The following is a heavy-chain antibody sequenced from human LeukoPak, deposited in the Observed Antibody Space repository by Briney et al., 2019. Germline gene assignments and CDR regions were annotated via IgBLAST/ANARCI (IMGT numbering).Heavy chain of an antibody. CDR2: ISYDGSNK. D-gene: IGHD3-22*01. CDR1: GFTFSSYG. J-gene: IGHJ4*02. CDR3: AKSKTYYDSSGYYSGGFDY. Sequence: GRSLRLSCAASGFTFSSYGMHWVRQAPGKGLEWVAVISYDGSNKYYADSVKGRFTISRDNSKNTLYLQMNSLRAEDTAVYCCAKSKTYYDSSGYYSGGFDYWGQGTLVTVSS. V-gene: IGHV3-30*18.